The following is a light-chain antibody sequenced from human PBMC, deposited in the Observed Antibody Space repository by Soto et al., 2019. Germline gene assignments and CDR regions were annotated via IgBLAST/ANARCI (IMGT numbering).Light chain of an antibody. CDR1: QSISSW. CDR2: DAS. CDR3: QQYNSYSQT. V-gene: IGKV1-5*01. Sequence: DIQMTQSPSTLSASVGDRDTITCRASQSISSWLAWYQQKPGKAPKLLIYDASSLESGVPSRFSGSGSGTEFTLTISSLQPDDFATYYCQQYNSYSQTFGQGTKVEIK. J-gene: IGKJ1*01.